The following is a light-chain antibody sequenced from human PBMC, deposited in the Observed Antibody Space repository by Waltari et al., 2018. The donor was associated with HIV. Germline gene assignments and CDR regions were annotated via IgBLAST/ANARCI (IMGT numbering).Light chain of an antibody. CDR3: QQYNNWLRT. CDR1: QSGSSN. V-gene: IGKV3-15*01. CDR2: GAS. J-gene: IGKJ1*01. Sequence: EIVMTQSPATLSVSPGERATLSCRASQSGSSNLAWYQQKPGQAPRLLIYGASTRATGIPARFSGSGSGTEFTLTISSLQSEDFAVYSCQQYNNWLRTFGQGTKVEIK.